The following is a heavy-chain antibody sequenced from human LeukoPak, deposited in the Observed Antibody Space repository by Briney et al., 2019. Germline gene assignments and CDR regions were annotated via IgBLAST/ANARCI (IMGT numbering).Heavy chain of an antibody. CDR3: AKRGVVIRVILVGFHKQAYYFDC. D-gene: IGHD3-22*01. CDR2: ISDSGGAT. V-gene: IGHV3-23*01. CDR1: GITLSNYG. Sequence: GGSLRLSCAVSGITLSNYGMSWVRQAPGKGLEWVAGISDSGGATNYADSVKGRFTISRDNRKNTLYLQMNSLRAEDTAVYFCAKRGVVIRVILVGFHKQAYYFDCWGQGTLVTVSS. J-gene: IGHJ4*02.